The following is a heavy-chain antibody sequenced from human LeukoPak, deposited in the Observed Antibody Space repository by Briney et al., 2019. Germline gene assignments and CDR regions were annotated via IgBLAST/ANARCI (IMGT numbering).Heavy chain of an antibody. CDR1: GFTVSNNY. Sequence: GGSLRLSCAASGFTVSNNYMSWVRQAPGKGLEWVSVIYGGGTTYYADSVMGRFTISRDNSKNTLYLQMNSLRVEDTAVCYCARENYSPEDYWGQGTLVTVSS. J-gene: IGHJ4*02. V-gene: IGHV3-66*01. CDR2: IYGGGTT. D-gene: IGHD2-21*01. CDR3: ARENYSPEDY.